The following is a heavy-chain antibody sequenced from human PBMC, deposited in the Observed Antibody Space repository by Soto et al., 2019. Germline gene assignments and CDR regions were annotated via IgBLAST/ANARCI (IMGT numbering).Heavy chain of an antibody. Sequence: ASVKVSCKASGTTFSNFAIGWVRQAPGQGLEWMGGIILPFGTPNYAQKFQDRVTISADESMTTAYMELRGLRSEDTAVYYCVRGPDYEGYFDYWGQGTLVTVSS. V-gene: IGHV1-69*13. CDR3: VRGPDYEGYFDY. CDR1: GTTFSNFA. J-gene: IGHJ4*02. D-gene: IGHD3-22*01. CDR2: IILPFGTP.